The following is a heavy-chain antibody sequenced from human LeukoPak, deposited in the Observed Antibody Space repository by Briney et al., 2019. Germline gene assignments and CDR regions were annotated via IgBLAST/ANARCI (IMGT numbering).Heavy chain of an antibody. D-gene: IGHD3-10*01. Sequence: ASVKVSCKASGYTFTSYYMHWVRQAPGQGLEWMGIINPSGGSTSYAQKFQGRVTMTRDTSTSTVYTELSSLRSEDTAVYYCARDIYYGSGSGWFDPWGQGTLVTVSS. CDR1: GYTFTSYY. CDR3: ARDIYYGSGSGWFDP. J-gene: IGHJ5*02. CDR2: INPSGGST. V-gene: IGHV1-46*01.